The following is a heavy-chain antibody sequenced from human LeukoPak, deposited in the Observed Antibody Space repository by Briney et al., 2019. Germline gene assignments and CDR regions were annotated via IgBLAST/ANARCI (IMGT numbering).Heavy chain of an antibody. D-gene: IGHD2-15*01. V-gene: IGHV3-48*03. CDR3: ARGSLVVLGAPDAFDI. J-gene: IGHJ3*02. CDR2: ISSSGSTI. Sequence: GGSLRLSCAASGFTFSSYEMNWVRQAPGKGLEWVSYISSSGSTIYYADSVKGRFTISRDNAKNSLYLQMNSLRAEDTAVYYCARGSLVVLGAPDAFDIWGQGTMVTVSS. CDR1: GFTFSSYE.